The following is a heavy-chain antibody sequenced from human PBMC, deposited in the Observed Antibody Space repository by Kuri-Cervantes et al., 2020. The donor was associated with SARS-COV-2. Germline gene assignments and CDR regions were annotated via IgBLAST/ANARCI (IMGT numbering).Heavy chain of an antibody. CDR3: ARDYYDSSGYFISGLWFDP. CDR1: GFTFSSYA. V-gene: IGHV3-30-3*01. D-gene: IGHD3-22*01. CDR2: ISYDGSNK. Sequence: GESLKISCAASGFTFSSYAMHWVRQAPGKGLEWVAVISYDGSNKYYADSVKGRFTISRDNSKNTLYLQMNSLRAEDTAVCYCARDYYDSSGYFISGLWFDPWGQGTLVTVSS. J-gene: IGHJ5*02.